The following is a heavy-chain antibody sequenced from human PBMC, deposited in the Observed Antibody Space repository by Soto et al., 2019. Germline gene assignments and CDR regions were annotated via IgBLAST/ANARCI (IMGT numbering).Heavy chain of an antibody. V-gene: IGHV3-23*01. J-gene: IGHJ6*02. CDR2: ISGSGGST. D-gene: IGHD3-3*01. CDR1: GFTFSSYA. Sequence: GSLRLSCAASGFTFSSYAMSLVRQAPGKGLEWVSAISGSGGSTYYADSVKGRFTISRDNSKNTLYLQMNSLRAEDTAVYYCAKLLYYDFWSGYYPYYYYGMDVWGQGTTVTVSS. CDR3: AKLLYYDFWSGYYPYYYYGMDV.